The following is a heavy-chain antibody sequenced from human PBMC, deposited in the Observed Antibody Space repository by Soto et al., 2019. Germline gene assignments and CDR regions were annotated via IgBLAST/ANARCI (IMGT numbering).Heavy chain of an antibody. CDR2: ISYDGSNK. J-gene: IGHJ4*02. V-gene: IGHV3-30-3*01. CDR1: GFTFSNYA. CDR3: ATDYSRGAGY. Sequence: GGSLRLSCAASGFTFSNYALHWVRQAPGKGLEWVAVISYDGSNKYYADSAKGRFTISRDNSKNTLYLQMNSLRPEDTALYYCATDYSRGAGYWGQGTRVTVSS. D-gene: IGHD6-13*01.